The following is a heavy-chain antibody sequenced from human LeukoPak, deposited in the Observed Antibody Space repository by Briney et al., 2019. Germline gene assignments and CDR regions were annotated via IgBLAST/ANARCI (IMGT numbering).Heavy chain of an antibody. Sequence: ASVKVSCKASGYTFTSYYIHWVRQAPGQGLEWMGRINPSGGGTNYAQKFQGRVIMTRDLSIRRVSMELSSLNSEDSAGYDFAEGLVVPGDIGEVGPDPWGQGTLVTVSS. V-gene: IGHV1-46*01. CDR2: INPSGGGT. J-gene: IGHJ5*02. CDR1: GYTFTSYY. D-gene: IGHD2-2*01. CDR3: AEGLVVPGDIGEVGPDP.